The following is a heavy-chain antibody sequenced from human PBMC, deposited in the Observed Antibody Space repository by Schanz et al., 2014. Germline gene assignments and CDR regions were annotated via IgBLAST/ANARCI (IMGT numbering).Heavy chain of an antibody. CDR2: IIPILDKT. Sequence: QVQLVQSGAEVMKPGSSVKVSCKASGGTFSSYTINWVRQAPGQGLEWMGRIIPILDKTNYAQTFQDRVTITADKSTSTAYMELSRRRSEDTAVYYCARGLGDERWLDLNEAFDIWGQGTIVTVSS. CDR1: GGTFSSYT. V-gene: IGHV1-69*08. D-gene: IGHD6-19*01. CDR3: ARGLGDERWLDLNEAFDI. J-gene: IGHJ3*02.